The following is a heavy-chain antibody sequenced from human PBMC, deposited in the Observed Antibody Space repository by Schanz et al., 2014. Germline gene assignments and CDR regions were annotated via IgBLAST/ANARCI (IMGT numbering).Heavy chain of an antibody. D-gene: IGHD6-13*01. CDR2: INPSEGGT. CDR3: ARDGVDAAAGGNY. V-gene: IGHV1-46*03. Sequence: QVQLVQSGAEVKKPGSSVKVSCKASGYTFSDSYVHWVRQAPGQGLEWVGIINPSEGGTSFPQKFKDRLTMTRDTSTSTFYMELSSLRSEDTAVYYCARDGVDAAAGGNYWGQGTLVTVSS. J-gene: IGHJ4*02. CDR1: GYTFSDSY.